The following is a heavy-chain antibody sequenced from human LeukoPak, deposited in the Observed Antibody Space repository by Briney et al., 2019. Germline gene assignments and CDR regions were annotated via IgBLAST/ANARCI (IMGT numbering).Heavy chain of an antibody. CDR2: IYYSGST. D-gene: IGHD3-10*01. J-gene: IGHJ3*02. V-gene: IGHV4-39*01. Sequence: SGTLSLTCTVSGGSISSTSYYWGWIRRPPGKGLEWIGSIYYSGSTYYNPSLKRRGTISVDTSKNQFTLKLSSGTAADTAVYYCARHVSRYGSGARLSFDMWGEGTMVTASS. CDR3: ARHVSRYGSGARLSFDM. CDR1: GGSISSTSYY.